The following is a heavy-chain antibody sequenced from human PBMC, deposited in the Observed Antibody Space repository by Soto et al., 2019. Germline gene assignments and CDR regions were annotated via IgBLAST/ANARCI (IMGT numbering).Heavy chain of an antibody. CDR3: ARGKSGQWEDYYYYGMDV. J-gene: IGHJ6*02. CDR2: ISAYNGNT. V-gene: IGHV1-18*04. D-gene: IGHD1-26*01. Sequence: GASVKVSCKASGYTFTSYGISWVRQAPGQGLEWMGWISAYNGNTNYAQKLQGRVTMTTDTSTSTAYMELRSLRSDDTAVYYCARGKSGQWEDYYYYGMDVWGQGTTVTVSS. CDR1: GYTFTSYG.